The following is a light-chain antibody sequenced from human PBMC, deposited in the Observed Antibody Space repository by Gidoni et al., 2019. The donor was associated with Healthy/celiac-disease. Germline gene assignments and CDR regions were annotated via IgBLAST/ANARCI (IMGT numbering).Light chain of an antibody. Sequence: EIVLTQSPGTLFLSPGERATLSCRASKSVSSSDLAWYQQKPGQAPRLLIYGASSRATGIPDRFSGSGSGTDFTLTISRLEPEDFAVYYCQQYDSSPRTFGQGTKVEIK. CDR3: QQYDSSPRT. V-gene: IGKV3-20*01. J-gene: IGKJ1*01. CDR2: GAS. CDR1: KSVSSSD.